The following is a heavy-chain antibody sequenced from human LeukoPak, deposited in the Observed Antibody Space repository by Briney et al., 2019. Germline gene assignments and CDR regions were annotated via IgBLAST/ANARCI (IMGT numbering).Heavy chain of an antibody. Sequence: SETLSLTCTVSGGSISSSSYYWGWIRQPPGKGLEWIGSIYYSGSTYYNPSLKSRVTISVDTSKNQFSLKLSSVTAADTAVYYCARQRRYYDSSGYCDYWGQGTLVTVSS. D-gene: IGHD3-22*01. CDR3: ARQRRYYDSSGYCDY. V-gene: IGHV4-39*01. CDR1: GGSISSSSYY. J-gene: IGHJ4*02. CDR2: IYYSGST.